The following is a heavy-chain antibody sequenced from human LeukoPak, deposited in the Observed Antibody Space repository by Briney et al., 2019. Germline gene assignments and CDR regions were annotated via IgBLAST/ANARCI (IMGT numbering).Heavy chain of an antibody. CDR2: IYYSGST. CDR1: GGSISSYY. J-gene: IGHJ4*02. D-gene: IGHD3-22*01. Sequence: SETLSLTCTVSGGSISSYYWSWIRQPPGKGLEWIGYIYYSGSTNYNPSLKSRVTISVDTSKNQFSLKLSSVTAADTAVYYCARTYYYYDIGEGTLVYYFDYWGQGTLVTVSS. V-gene: IGHV4-59*08. CDR3: ARTYYYYDIGEGTLVYYFDY.